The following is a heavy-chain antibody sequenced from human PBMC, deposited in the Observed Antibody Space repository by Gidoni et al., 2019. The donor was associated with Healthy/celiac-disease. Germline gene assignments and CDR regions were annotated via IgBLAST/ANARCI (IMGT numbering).Heavy chain of an antibody. CDR3: TTDTKGAYFEDY. V-gene: IGHV3-15*01. D-gene: IGHD3-9*01. CDR2: IKSKTDGGTT. J-gene: IGHJ4*02. Sequence: EVQLVESGGGLVKPGGSRRLACAASGFTFSNAWMSWVRQAPGKGLEWVVRIKSKTDGGTTDYAAPVKGRFTISRDDSKNTLYLQMNSLNTEDTAVYYCTTDTKGAYFEDYWGQGTLVTVSS. CDR1: GFTFSNAW.